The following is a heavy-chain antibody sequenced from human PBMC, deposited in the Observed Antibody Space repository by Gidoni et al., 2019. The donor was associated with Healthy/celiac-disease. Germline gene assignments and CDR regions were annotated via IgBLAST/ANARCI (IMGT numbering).Heavy chain of an antibody. CDR2: ISAYNGNT. J-gene: IGHJ6*02. Sequence: QVQLVQSGAEVKKPGASVKVSCKASGYTFTSHGIHWVRQAPGQGLEWMGWISAYNGNTNYAQKLQGRVTMTTDTSTSTAYMELRSLRSDDTAVYYCARGVRSMVRGVINLDHPKYGMDVWGQGTTVTVSS. D-gene: IGHD3-10*01. V-gene: IGHV1-18*04. CDR3: ARGVRSMVRGVINLDHPKYGMDV. CDR1: GYTFTSHG.